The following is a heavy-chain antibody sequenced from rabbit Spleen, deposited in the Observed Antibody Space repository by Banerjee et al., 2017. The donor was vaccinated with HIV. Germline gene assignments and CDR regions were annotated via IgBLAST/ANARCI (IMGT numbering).Heavy chain of an antibody. CDR1: GFSFSNKAV. V-gene: IGHV1S40*01. D-gene: IGHD8-1*01. Sequence: QSLEESGGDLVKPGASLTLTCTASGFSFSNKAVMCWVRQAPGKGLEWIACINAATGKPVYATWASGRFTISRTSSTTVTLRMTSLTAADTATYFCARDTASSFSSYGMDLWGPGTLVTVS. J-gene: IGHJ6*01. CDR3: ARDTASSFSSYGMDL. CDR2: INAATGKP.